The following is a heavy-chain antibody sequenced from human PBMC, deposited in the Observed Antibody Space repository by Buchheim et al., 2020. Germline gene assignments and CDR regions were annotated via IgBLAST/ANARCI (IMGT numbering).Heavy chain of an antibody. CDR1: GFTFSNNA. CDR2: IDRSGGSP. J-gene: IGHJ4*02. V-gene: IGHV3-48*02. CDR3: ARDLMGYLFDY. D-gene: IGHD2-8*01. Sequence: EVQLVESGGGLVQPGMSLRLSCEGSGFTFSNNAMHWVRQAPGKGLEWIAHIDRSGGSPFYAASVKGRFTISRDNAKNSIYLQMYSLRDEDTAVYYCARDLMGYLFDYCGQGTL.